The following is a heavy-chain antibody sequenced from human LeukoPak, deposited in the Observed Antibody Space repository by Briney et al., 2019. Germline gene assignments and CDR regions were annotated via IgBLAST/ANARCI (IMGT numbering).Heavy chain of an antibody. CDR3: ARAGYYRFDY. CDR2: MNSDGTTR. Sequence: LPGGSLRLSCAASGFTFSTSWMHWVRQAPGEGLVWVSRMNSDGTTRNYADSVEGRFTISRDNAKNTLYLQLNSLTAEDTAVYYCARAGYYRFDYWGQGTLVTVAS. V-gene: IGHV3-74*01. CDR1: GFTFSTSW. D-gene: IGHD2-21*01. J-gene: IGHJ4*02.